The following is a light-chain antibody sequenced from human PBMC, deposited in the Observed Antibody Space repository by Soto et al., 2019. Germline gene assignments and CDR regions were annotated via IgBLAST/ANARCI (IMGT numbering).Light chain of an antibody. CDR2: AAS. J-gene: IGKJ4*01. Sequence: AIQMTQSPSSLSASVGDRVTITCRASQGIRHYLGWYQQKPGKAPKLLLYAASSLQSGVPPRFSGSRSGTDFTLPISSLQPEDFATYYCLQDYNSPLTFGGRTKVEIK. CDR3: LQDYNSPLT. V-gene: IGKV1-6*01. CDR1: QGIRHY.